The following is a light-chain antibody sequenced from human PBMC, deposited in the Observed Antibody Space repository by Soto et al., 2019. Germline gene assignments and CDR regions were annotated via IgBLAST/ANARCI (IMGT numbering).Light chain of an antibody. CDR1: QDISHF. V-gene: IGKV1-27*01. Sequence: DIQLTQSPSSLSASVGDRVTFTCRASQDISHFLAWYQQRPGEVPRLLIYGVSTLQSGVPSRFSGSGFGTDFTLTITTLQPEDVATYYCQKYNKDSPATFGPGTKVEIK. CDR2: GVS. J-gene: IGKJ1*01. CDR3: QKYNKDSPAT.